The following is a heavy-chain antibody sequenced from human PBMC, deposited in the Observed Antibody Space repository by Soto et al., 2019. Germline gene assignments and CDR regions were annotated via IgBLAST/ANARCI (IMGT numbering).Heavy chain of an antibody. Sequence: QVQLVQSGAEVKKPGASVKVSCKASGYTFTSYGISWVRQAPGQGLEWMGWISAYNGNTNYAQKLQGRATMTTDTSTSTAYMELRSLRSDDTAVYYCARSLWKQLDPDDAFDIWGQGTMVTVSS. V-gene: IGHV1-18*01. CDR3: ARSLWKQLDPDDAFDI. CDR2: ISAYNGNT. CDR1: GYTFTSYG. D-gene: IGHD6-13*01. J-gene: IGHJ3*02.